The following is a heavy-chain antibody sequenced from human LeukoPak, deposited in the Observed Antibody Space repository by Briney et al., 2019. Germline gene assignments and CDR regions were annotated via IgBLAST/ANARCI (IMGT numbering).Heavy chain of an antibody. V-gene: IGHV3-74*01. Sequence: GGSLRLSCAASGFTFSSNWMHWVRQAPGKGLVWVSRIISNENSATYADSVKGRFTISRDNSKNSLYLQMNSLRAEDTAVYYCARALVEMATPLDYWGQGTLVTVSS. CDR2: IISNENSA. CDR3: ARALVEMATPLDY. CDR1: GFTFSSNW. J-gene: IGHJ4*02. D-gene: IGHD5-24*01.